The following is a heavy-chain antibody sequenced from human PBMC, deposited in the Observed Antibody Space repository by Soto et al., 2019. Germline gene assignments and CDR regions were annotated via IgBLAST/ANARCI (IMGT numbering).Heavy chain of an antibody. CDR1: GYTFTSYD. CDR3: AREPKSGGGDY. J-gene: IGHJ4*02. CDR2: MNPNSGNT. D-gene: IGHD1-26*01. V-gene: IGHV1-8*01. Sequence: QVQLVQSGAEVKKPGASVKVSCKASGYTFTSYDINWVRQATGQGLEWMGWMNPNSGNTGYAQKFQGRGTLTRNTSKTTAYMGLGSLGSEDTAVYYGAREPKSGGGDYWGQGTLVTVSS.